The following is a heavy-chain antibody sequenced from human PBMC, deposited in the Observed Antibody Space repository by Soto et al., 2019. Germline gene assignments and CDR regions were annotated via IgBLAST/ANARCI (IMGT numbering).Heavy chain of an antibody. Sequence: QVQLVESGGGVVQPGRSLRLSCAASGFTFSSYGMHWVRQAPGKGLEWVAVRWYDGSNKYYADSVKGRFTISRDNSKNTRYLQMNSLRAEDTAVYYCARQRAKVSSSFDYWGQGTLVTVSS. D-gene: IGHD6-13*01. J-gene: IGHJ4*02. V-gene: IGHV3-33*01. CDR2: RWYDGSNK. CDR1: GFTFSSYG. CDR3: ARQRAKVSSSFDY.